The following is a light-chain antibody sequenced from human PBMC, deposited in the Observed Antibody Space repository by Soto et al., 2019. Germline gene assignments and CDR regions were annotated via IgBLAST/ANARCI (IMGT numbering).Light chain of an antibody. CDR3: QEFGSN. CDR1: QSMSNSN. Sequence: EIVLTQSPDTLSLSPGDRATLSCRASQSMSNSNLAWYQHKPGQAPRLLIYGASNRATGIPDRFSGSGSGTDFILSISRLEPEDFAVYYCQEFGSNFGGGTKVDIK. V-gene: IGKV3-20*01. CDR2: GAS. J-gene: IGKJ4*01.